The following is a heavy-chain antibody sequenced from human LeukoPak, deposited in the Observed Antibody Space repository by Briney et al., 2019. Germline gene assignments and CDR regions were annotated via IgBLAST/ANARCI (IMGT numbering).Heavy chain of an antibody. CDR1: GFTFSSYG. CDR3: AKDPSSRGSLIDY. Sequence: GGSLRLSCAASGFTFSSYGMHWVRQAPGKGLEWVAVIWYDGSNRYYADSAKGRFTISRDNSKNTLYLQMNSLRAEDTAVYYCAKDPSSRGSLIDYWGQGTLVTVSS. CDR2: IWYDGSNR. V-gene: IGHV3-33*06. J-gene: IGHJ4*02. D-gene: IGHD3-10*01.